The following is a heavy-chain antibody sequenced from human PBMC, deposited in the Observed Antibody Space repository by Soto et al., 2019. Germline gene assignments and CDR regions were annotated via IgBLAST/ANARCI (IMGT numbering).Heavy chain of an antibody. J-gene: IGHJ6*02. CDR3: AREWGGENGTKSYYYYGMDV. CDR2: IIPIFGTA. V-gene: IGHV1-69*13. CDR1: GGTFSSYA. Sequence: SVKVSCKASGGTFSSYAISWVRQAPGQGLEWMGGIIPIFGTANYAQKFQGRVTITADESTSTAYMELSSLRSEDTAVYYCAREWGGENGTKSYYYYGMDVWGQGTTATVSS. D-gene: IGHD1-7*01.